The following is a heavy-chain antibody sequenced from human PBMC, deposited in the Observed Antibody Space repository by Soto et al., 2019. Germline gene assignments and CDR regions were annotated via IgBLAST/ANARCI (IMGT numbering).Heavy chain of an antibody. D-gene: IGHD3-22*01. Sequence: ASVKVSCKVSGYTLTELSMHWVRQAPGKGLEWMGGFDPEDGETIYAQKFQGRVTMTEDTSTDTAYMELSSLRSEVTAVYYCATSTYYYDSSGYYSYFDYWGQGTLVTVSS. CDR2: FDPEDGET. J-gene: IGHJ4*02. CDR3: ATSTYYYDSSGYYSYFDY. CDR1: GYTLTELS. V-gene: IGHV1-24*01.